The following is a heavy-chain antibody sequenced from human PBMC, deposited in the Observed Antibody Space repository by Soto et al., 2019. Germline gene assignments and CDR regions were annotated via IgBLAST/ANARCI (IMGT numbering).Heavy chain of an antibody. V-gene: IGHV4-34*01. J-gene: IGHJ4*02. CDR1: GGSFSGYY. CDR2: INHSGST. D-gene: IGHD3-3*02. Sequence: SETLSLTCAVYGGSFSGYYWSWIRQPPGRGLEWIGEINHSGSTNYNPSLKSRVTISVDTSKNQFSLKLSSVTAADTAVYYCARIYEDFWSGYQTVFDYWGQGTLVTVSS. CDR3: ARIYEDFWSGYQTVFDY.